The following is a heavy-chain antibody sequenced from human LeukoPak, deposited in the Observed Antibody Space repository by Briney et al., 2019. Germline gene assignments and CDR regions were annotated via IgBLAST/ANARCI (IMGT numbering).Heavy chain of an antibody. CDR1: GYTFTGYY. CDR3: ARKGETFGDYDF. D-gene: IGHD4-17*01. J-gene: IGHJ4*02. V-gene: IGHV1-2*02. Sequence: GASVKVSCKASGYTFTGYYIHWVRQAPRQGLEWMGWVYPNSGGPNYAQKFQGRVTMTRDTSISTAYMELSRLRSDDTAVYYCARKGETFGDYDFWGQGTLVTVSS. CDR2: VYPNSGGP.